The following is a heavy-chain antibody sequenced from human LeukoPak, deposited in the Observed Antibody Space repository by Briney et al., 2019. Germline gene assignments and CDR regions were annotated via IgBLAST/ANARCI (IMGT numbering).Heavy chain of an antibody. CDR1: GFTFSSYA. Sequence: GGSLRLSCAASGFTFSSYAMSWVRQAPGKGLEWVSAISGSGGSTYYADSVKGRFTISRDNSKNTLYLQMNSLRAEDTAVYYCAKDSSGWCEGVGYFDYWGQGTLVTVSS. V-gene: IGHV3-23*01. CDR2: ISGSGGST. CDR3: AKDSSGWCEGVGYFDY. J-gene: IGHJ4*02. D-gene: IGHD6-19*01.